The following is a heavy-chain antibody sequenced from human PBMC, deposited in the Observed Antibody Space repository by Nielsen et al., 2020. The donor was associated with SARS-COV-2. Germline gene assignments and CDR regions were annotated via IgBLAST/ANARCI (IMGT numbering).Heavy chain of an antibody. J-gene: IGHJ6*02. CDR3: ARGVRWLQLGSYYYGMDV. CDR2: IYYSGST. Sequence: SETLSLTCTVSGGSISSYSWRWIRQPPGKGLEWIGYIYYSGSTNYNPSLKSRVTISVDTSKNQFSLKLSSVTAADTAVYYCARGVRWLQLGSYYYGMDVWGQGTTVTVSS. V-gene: IGHV4-59*13. CDR1: GGSISSYS. D-gene: IGHD5-24*01.